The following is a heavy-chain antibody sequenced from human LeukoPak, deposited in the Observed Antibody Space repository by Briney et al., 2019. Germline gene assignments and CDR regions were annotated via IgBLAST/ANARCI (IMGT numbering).Heavy chain of an antibody. V-gene: IGHV3-30*04. CDR2: ISYDGSNK. CDR3: ARALFRLGELSSLDY. CDR1: GFTFSSYA. J-gene: IGHJ4*02. Sequence: PGGSLRLSCAASGFTFSSYAMHWVRQAPGKGLEWVAVISYDGSNKYYADSVKGRFTISRDNSKNTLYLQMNSLRAEDTAVYYCARALFRLGELSSLDYWGQGTLVTVSS. D-gene: IGHD3-16*02.